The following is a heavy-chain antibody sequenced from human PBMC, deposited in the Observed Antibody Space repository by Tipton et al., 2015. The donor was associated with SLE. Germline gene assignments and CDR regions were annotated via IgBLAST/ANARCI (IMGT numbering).Heavy chain of an antibody. CDR1: GGSISSHY. V-gene: IGHV4-59*08. D-gene: IGHD2-15*01. Sequence: LRLSCTVSGGSISSHYWSWIRQPPGKGLEWIGEINQSTGTNYNPALKSRVTISLDTSKNHFSLRLTSVTAADAAVYSCARSRESVSSAAFEIWGQGTMVTVSS. J-gene: IGHJ3*02. CDR2: INQSTGT. CDR3: ARSRESVSSAAFEI.